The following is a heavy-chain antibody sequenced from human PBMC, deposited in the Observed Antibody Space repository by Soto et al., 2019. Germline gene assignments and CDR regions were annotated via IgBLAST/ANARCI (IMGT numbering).Heavy chain of an antibody. V-gene: IGHV3-30*18. CDR2: ISYDGSNK. CDR3: AKDAAVAGTFDY. D-gene: IGHD6-19*01. J-gene: IGHJ4*02. CDR1: GFTFSSYD. Sequence: PGGSLRLSCAASGFTFSSYDMYWVRQAPGKGLEWVAVISYDGSNKYYADSVKGRFTISRDNSKNTLYLQMNSLRAEDTAVYYCAKDAAVAGTFDYWGQGTLVTVSS.